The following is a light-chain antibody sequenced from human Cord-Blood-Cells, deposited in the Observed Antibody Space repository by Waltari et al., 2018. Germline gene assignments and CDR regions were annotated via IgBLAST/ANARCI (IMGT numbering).Light chain of an antibody. CDR3: MISHSSASV. Sequence: QAVLTQPSSLSASPGASASLTCTLRSGINVGTYSLSWYQQKPGFPPQYLLRYKSDSDKQYGSEAPTRSSGSKVPAAHAGIFLISGLQSGDEADYFCMISHSSASVVGGRTKLTVL. CDR1: SGINVGTYS. V-gene: IGLV5-45*02. CDR2: YKSDSDK. J-gene: IGLJ2*01.